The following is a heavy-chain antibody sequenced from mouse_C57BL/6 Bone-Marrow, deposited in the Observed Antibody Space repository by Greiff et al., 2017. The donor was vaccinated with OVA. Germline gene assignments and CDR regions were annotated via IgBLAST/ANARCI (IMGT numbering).Heavy chain of an antibody. CDR3: ARGTVVATSAYFDD. CDR1: GYTFTDYY. Sequence: QVQLKQSGPELVKPGASVKISCKASGYTFTDYYINWVKQRPGQGLEWIGWIFPGSGSTYYNEKFKGKATLTVDKSSSTAYMLLSSLTSEDSAVYFCARGTVVATSAYFDDWGQGTTLTVSS. J-gene: IGHJ2*01. V-gene: IGHV1-75*01. D-gene: IGHD1-1*01. CDR2: IFPGSGST.